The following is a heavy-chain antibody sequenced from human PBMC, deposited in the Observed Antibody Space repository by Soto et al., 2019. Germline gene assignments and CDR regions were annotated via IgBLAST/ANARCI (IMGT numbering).Heavy chain of an antibody. J-gene: IGHJ4*02. D-gene: IGHD4-17*01. V-gene: IGHV3-21*01. CDR3: ARDDYGDLPSFDY. CDR2: ISNSSSYI. CDR1: GFTFSSYS. Sequence: GGSLRLSCAASGFTFSSYSMNWVRQAPGKGLEWVSSISNSSSYIYYADSVKGRFTISRDNAKNSLYLQMNSLRAEDTAVYYCARDDYGDLPSFDYWGQGTLVTVSS.